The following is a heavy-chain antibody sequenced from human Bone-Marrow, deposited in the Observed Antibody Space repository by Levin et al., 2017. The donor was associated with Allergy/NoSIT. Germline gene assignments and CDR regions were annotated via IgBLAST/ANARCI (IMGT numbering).Heavy chain of an antibody. V-gene: IGHV3-74*01. CDR3: ASTLYDISTGLYGVDV. Sequence: ETLSLTCAASGFTFSNFWMHWVRQVPGKGLVWVSRIDNYGAVTDYADSVKGRFTISRDNAKNTLYLQMNSLRDEDTAVYYCASTLYDISTGLYGVDVWGQGTTVTVAS. J-gene: IGHJ6*02. CDR1: GFTFSNFW. CDR2: IDNYGAVT. D-gene: IGHD3-9*01.